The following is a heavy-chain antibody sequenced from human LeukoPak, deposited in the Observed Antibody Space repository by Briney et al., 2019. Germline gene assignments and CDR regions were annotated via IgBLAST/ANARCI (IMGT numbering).Heavy chain of an antibody. Sequence: SETLSLTCTVSGGSISSHYWSWIRQPPGKGLEWIGYIYYSGSTNYNPSLKSRVTISVDTSKNQFSLKLSSVTAADTAVYYCARDRAMSAFDIWGQGTMVNVSS. CDR1: GGSISSHY. J-gene: IGHJ3*02. CDR2: IYYSGST. CDR3: ARDRAMSAFDI. D-gene: IGHD2-2*01. V-gene: IGHV4-59*11.